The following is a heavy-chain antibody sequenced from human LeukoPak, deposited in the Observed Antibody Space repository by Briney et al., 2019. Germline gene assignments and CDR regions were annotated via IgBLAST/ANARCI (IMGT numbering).Heavy chain of an antibody. V-gene: IGHV3-7*01. Sequence: GGSLRLSCAASGFSFSNYWMNWVRQAPGKGLEWVANIRQDGGQMNYADSVKGRFTISRDNARNSLYLHMNSLGAEDTAVYYCARDRAMDDYWGQGTLVTVSS. CDR2: IRQDGGQM. D-gene: IGHD2-8*01. CDR3: ARDRAMDDY. J-gene: IGHJ4*02. CDR1: GFSFSNYW.